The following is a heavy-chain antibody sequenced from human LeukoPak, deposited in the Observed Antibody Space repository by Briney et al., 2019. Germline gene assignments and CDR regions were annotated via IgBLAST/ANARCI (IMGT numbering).Heavy chain of an antibody. CDR3: ARAPVLRFLEWFHRRLGFDP. J-gene: IGHJ5*02. CDR2: MNPNSGNT. CDR1: GYTFTSYD. V-gene: IGHV1-8*01. Sequence: GASVKVSCKASGYTFTSYDINWVRQATGQGLEWMGWMNPNSGNTGYAQKFQGRVTMTRNTSISTAYMEPSSLRSEDTAVYYCARAPVLRFLEWFHRRLGFDPWGQGTLVTVSS. D-gene: IGHD3-3*01.